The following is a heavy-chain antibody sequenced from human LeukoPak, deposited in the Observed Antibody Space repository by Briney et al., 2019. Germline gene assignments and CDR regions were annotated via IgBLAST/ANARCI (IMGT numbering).Heavy chain of an antibody. D-gene: IGHD3-10*01. CDR1: GGTFSSYA. Sequence: GSSVKVSCKASGGTFSSYAISWVRQAPGQGLEWMGGIIPIFGTANYAQKFQGRVTITADESTSTAYMELSSLRSEDTAVYYCARVYITMVRGVKASGFDPWGQGTLVTVSS. V-gene: IGHV1-69*01. CDR2: IIPIFGTA. J-gene: IGHJ5*02. CDR3: ARVYITMVRGVKASGFDP.